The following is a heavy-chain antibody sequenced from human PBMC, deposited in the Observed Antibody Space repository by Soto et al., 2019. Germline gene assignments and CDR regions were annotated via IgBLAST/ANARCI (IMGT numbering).Heavy chain of an antibody. CDR1: GYTFTGYY. CDR2: IHPQTGGT. Sequence: ASVKVSCKASGYTFTGYYIHWVREAPGQGLEWMGWIHPQTGGTSYAQKFQGRVTLSRDTSINTAYLELSRLTFDDAAVYFCARERYQVISDGMDVWGQGTTVTVSS. V-gene: IGHV1-2*02. J-gene: IGHJ6*02. D-gene: IGHD2-2*01. CDR3: ARERYQVISDGMDV.